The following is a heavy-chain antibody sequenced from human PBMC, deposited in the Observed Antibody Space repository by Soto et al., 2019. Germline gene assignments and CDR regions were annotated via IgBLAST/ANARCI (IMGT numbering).Heavy chain of an antibody. CDR1: GGSISNDNYY. D-gene: IGHD3-22*01. J-gene: IGHJ4*02. CDR2: IYYSGST. V-gene: IGHV4-30-4*01. CDR3: ARTTSPAPFYDASANYER. Sequence: QVQLQVSGPGLVKPSQTLSLTCTVSGGSISNDNYYWSWIRQPPGKGLEWIAYIYYSGSTYYNPSLKSRLTISVDPSKNQFSLKLSSVTAADTAVYYCARTTSPAPFYDASANYERWGQGTLVAVSS.